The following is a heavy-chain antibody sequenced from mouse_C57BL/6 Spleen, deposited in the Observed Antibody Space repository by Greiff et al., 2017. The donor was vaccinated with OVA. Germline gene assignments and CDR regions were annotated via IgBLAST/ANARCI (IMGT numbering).Heavy chain of an antibody. CDR3: ARIHSNYGAY. Sequence: QVQLQQPGAELVKPGASVKLSCKASGYTFTSYWMQWVKQRPGQGLEWIGEIDPSDSYTNYNQKFKGKATLTVDTSSSTAYMQLSSLTSEDSAVYYCARIHSNYGAYWGQGTLVTVSA. V-gene: IGHV1-50*01. J-gene: IGHJ3*01. CDR1: GYTFTSYW. D-gene: IGHD2-5*01. CDR2: IDPSDSYT.